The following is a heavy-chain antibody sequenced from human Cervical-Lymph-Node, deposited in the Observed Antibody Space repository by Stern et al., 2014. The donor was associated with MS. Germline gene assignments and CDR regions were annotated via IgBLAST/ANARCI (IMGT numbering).Heavy chain of an antibody. J-gene: IGHJ5*02. CDR2: FDPEDGET. CDR3: ATGRAYYDFWSGHGNWFDP. CDR1: GYTLTELS. V-gene: IGHV1-24*01. Sequence: QVQLVQSGAEVKKPGASVKVSCKVSGYTLTELSMHWVRQAPGKGLEGMGGFDPEDGETIYAQKFQGRVTMTEDTSTDTAYMELSSLRSEDTAVYYCATGRAYYDFWSGHGNWFDPWGQGTLVTVSS. D-gene: IGHD3-3*01.